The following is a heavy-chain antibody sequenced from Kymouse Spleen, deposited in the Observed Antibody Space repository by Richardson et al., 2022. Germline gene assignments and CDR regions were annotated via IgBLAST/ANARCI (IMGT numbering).Heavy chain of an antibody. V-gene: IGHV3-23*04. Sequence: EVQLVESGGGLVQPGGSLRLSCAASGFTFSSYAMSWVRQAPGKGLEWVSAISGSGGSTYYADSVKGRFTISRDNSKNTLYLQMNSLRAEDTAVYYCAKDSSGDSYYYYYYGMDVWGQGTTVTVSS. CDR3: AKDSSGDSYYYYYYGMDV. J-gene: IGHJ6*02. D-gene: IGHD6-19*01. CDR1: GFTFSSYA. CDR2: ISGSGGST.